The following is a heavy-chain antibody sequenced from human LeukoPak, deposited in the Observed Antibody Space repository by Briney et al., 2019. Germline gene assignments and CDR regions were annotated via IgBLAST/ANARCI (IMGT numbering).Heavy chain of an antibody. J-gene: IGHJ6*02. CDR3: ARSLWYYDFWSGYYPTDYYYYGMDV. V-gene: IGHV1-46*01. CDR1: GYTFTSYY. D-gene: IGHD3-3*01. CDR2: INPSGGST. Sequence: GASVKVSCKASGYTFTSYYMHWVRQAPGQGLAWMGIINPSGGSTSYAQKFQGRVTMTRDTSTSTVYMELSSLRSEDTAVYYCARSLWYYDFWSGYYPTDYYYYGMDVWGQGTTVTVSS.